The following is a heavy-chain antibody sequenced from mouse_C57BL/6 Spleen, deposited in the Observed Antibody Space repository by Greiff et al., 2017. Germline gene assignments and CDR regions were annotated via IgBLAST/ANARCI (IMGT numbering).Heavy chain of an antibody. Sequence: QVQLQQSGPELVKPGASVKISCKASGYAFSSSWMNWVKQRPGKGLEWIGRIYPGDGDTNYNGKFKGKATRTADKSSSTAYMQLSSLTSEDSAVYFCARYPYYYGSSYYAMDYWGQGTSVTVSS. V-gene: IGHV1-82*01. CDR2: IYPGDGDT. CDR1: GYAFSSSW. D-gene: IGHD1-1*01. CDR3: ARYPYYYGSSYYAMDY. J-gene: IGHJ4*01.